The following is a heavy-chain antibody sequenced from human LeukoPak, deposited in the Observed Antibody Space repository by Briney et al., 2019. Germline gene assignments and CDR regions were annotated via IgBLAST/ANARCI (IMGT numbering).Heavy chain of an antibody. V-gene: IGHV3-48*04. CDR2: ISTSGNTI. CDR1: GFTFSSYS. Sequence: PGGSLRLSCAASGFTFSSYSMNWVRQAPGKGLEWVSYISTSGNTINYADSVKGRFTISRDNAKKSLFLQMNSLRADDTAVYFCARDPLTFRGPESYFDSWGQGTLVSVSS. CDR3: ARDPLTFRGPESYFDS. J-gene: IGHJ4*02. D-gene: IGHD4/OR15-4a*01.